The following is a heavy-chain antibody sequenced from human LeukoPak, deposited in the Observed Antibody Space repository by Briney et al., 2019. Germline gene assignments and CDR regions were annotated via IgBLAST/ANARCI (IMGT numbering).Heavy chain of an antibody. J-gene: IGHJ4*02. D-gene: IGHD6-13*01. Sequence: PGGSLRLSCAASGLTFSSYSMTWVRQAPGKGLEWVSSISSSSSYIYYAVSVKGRFTSSRDNAKNSLYLQMNRLRAEDTAVYYCARAASGLYFDYWGQGTLVTVSS. CDR3: ARAASGLYFDY. CDR2: ISSSSSYI. V-gene: IGHV3-21*01. CDR1: GLTFSSYS.